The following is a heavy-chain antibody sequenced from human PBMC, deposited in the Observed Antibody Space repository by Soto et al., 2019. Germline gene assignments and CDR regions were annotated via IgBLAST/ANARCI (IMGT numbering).Heavy chain of an antibody. V-gene: IGHV4-30-4*01. CDR1: GGSISSGDYY. CDR3: ARWLGYGPHFDY. D-gene: IGHD5-12*01. CDR2: IYYSGST. J-gene: IGHJ4*02. Sequence: QVQLQESGPGLVKPSQTLSLTCTVSGGSISSGDYYWSWIRQPPGKGLEWIGYIYYSGSTYYNPSLKSRVTISVDPSKNQFSLKLSSVTAADTAVYYGARWLGYGPHFDYWGQGTLVTVSS.